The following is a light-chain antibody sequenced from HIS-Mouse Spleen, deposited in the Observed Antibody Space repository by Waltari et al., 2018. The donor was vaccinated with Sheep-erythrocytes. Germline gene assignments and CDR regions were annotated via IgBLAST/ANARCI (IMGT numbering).Light chain of an antibody. CDR2: QDT. V-gene: IGLV3-1*01. CDR1: KLGDKY. J-gene: IGLJ2*01. CDR3: QAWDSSIVV. Sequence: SSELTQPPSVSVSPGQTASITCSGDKLGDKYACWYQQKPGQSPVLVIYQDTKRPSGIPERFSGSNSGNTATLTISRTQAMDEADYYCQAWDSSIVVFGGGTKLTVL.